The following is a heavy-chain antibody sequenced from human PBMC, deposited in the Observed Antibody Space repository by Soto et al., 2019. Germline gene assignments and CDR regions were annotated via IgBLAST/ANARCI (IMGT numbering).Heavy chain of an antibody. CDR2: ISSGSSTI. J-gene: IGHJ4*02. D-gene: IGHD6-13*01. V-gene: IGHV3-48*01. CDR3: VAAAGHDY. Sequence: EVQLVESGGGLVQPGGSLRVSCAASGFTFSSYSMNWVRQAPGKGLEWVSYISSGSSTIYYADSVKGRFTISRDNAKNSLYLQMNSLRAEDTAVDYRVAAAGHDYWGQGTLVTVSS. CDR1: GFTFSSYS.